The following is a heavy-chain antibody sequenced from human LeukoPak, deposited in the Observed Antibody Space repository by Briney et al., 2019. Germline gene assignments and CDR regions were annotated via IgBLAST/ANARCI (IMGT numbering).Heavy chain of an antibody. CDR1: GFTFSTYT. V-gene: IGHV3-30-3*01. CDR3: ARRMAANAFDI. CDR2: VSYDATNK. Sequence: GGSLRLSCAASGFTFSTYTMHWVRQAPGRGLEWVAFVSYDATNKNYADSVKGRFTISRDNSKNTLYLQMNSLRTEDTAVYYCARRMAANAFDIWGQGTMVTVSS. J-gene: IGHJ3*02. D-gene: IGHD5-24*01.